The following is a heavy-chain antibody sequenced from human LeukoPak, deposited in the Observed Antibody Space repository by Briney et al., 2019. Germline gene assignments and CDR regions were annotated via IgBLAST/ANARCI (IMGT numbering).Heavy chain of an antibody. V-gene: IGHV3-30*19. J-gene: IGHJ4*02. CDR1: GFTFSSYG. Sequence: GGSLRLSCAASGFTFSSYGMHWVRQAPGKGLEWVAVISYDGSNKYYADSVKGRFTISRDNSKNTLNLQMNSLRAEDTAVYYCAKDPTHFRVWDDYDSNVLNCWGQGTLVTVSS. CDR3: AKDPTHFRVWDDYDSNVLNC. D-gene: IGHD3-22*01. CDR2: ISYDGSNK.